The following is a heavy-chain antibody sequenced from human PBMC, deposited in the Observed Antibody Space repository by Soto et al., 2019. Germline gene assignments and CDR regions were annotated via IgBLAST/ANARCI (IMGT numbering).Heavy chain of an antibody. CDR2: ISYDGSNK. CDR3: AKERIAVAKPPYYYYYGMDV. J-gene: IGHJ6*02. V-gene: IGHV3-30*18. Sequence: QVQLVESGGGVVQPGRSLRLSCAASGFTLSSYGMHWVRQAPGKGLEWVAVISYDGSNKYYADSVKGRFTISRDNSKNTLYLQMNSLRAEDTAVYYCAKERIAVAKPPYYYYYGMDVWGQGTTVTVSS. CDR1: GFTLSSYG. D-gene: IGHD6-19*01.